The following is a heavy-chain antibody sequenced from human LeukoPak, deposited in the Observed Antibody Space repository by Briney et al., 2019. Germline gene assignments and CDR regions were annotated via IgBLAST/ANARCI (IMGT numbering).Heavy chain of an antibody. CDR3: ARVEQLVVFDY. J-gene: IGHJ4*02. CDR1: RGSISSYY. V-gene: IGHV4-59*01. CDR2: IYYSGST. Sequence: SETLSLTCTVSRGSISSYYWSWIRQPPGKGLEWIGYIYYSGSTNYNPSLKSRVTISVDTSKNQFSLKLSSVTAADTAVYYCARVEQLVVFDYWGQGTLVTVSS. D-gene: IGHD6-13*01.